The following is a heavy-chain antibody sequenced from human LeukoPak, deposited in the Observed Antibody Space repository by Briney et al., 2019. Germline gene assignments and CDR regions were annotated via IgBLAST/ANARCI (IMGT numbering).Heavy chain of an antibody. V-gene: IGHV1-2*02. D-gene: IGHD3-16*01. CDR2: INPNSGGT. CDR3: AREAGGTSYFDY. Sequence: GASVKVSCKASVYTFTGYCMHWVRQAPGQGLEWMGWINPNSGGTNYAQKFQGRVTMTRDTSISTAYMELSRLRSDDTAVYYCAREAGGTSYFDYWGQGTLVTVSS. J-gene: IGHJ4*02. CDR1: VYTFTGYC.